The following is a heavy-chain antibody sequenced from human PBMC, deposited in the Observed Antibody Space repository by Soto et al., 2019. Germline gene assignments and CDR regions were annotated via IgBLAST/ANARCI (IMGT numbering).Heavy chain of an antibody. CDR1: GGSVSSGSYY. CDR3: ARARKANYTIFGVVIPEYNWFDP. Sequence: SETLSLTCTVSGGSVSSGSYYWSWIRQPPGKGLEWIGYIYYSGSTNYNPSLKSRVTISVDTSKNQFSLKLSSVTAADTAVYYCARARKANYTIFGVVIPEYNWFDPWGQGTLVTVSS. J-gene: IGHJ5*02. V-gene: IGHV4-61*01. D-gene: IGHD3-3*01. CDR2: IYYSGST.